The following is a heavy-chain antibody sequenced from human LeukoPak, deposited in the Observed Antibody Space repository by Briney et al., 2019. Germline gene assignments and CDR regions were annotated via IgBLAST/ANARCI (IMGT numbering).Heavy chain of an antibody. CDR3: ARQHSRRGNYYESSGYYRSFDY. D-gene: IGHD3-22*01. J-gene: IGHJ4*02. CDR1: GFTFSSYS. V-gene: IGHV3-21*01. Sequence: GGSLRLSCAPSGFTFSSYSMNWVRQAPGKGLEWVSYISSSRSYIYYADSVKGRFTISRDNAKNSLYLQMSSLRVEDTAVYYSARQHSRRGNYYESSGYYRSFDYWGQGTPVTVSS. CDR2: ISSSRSYI.